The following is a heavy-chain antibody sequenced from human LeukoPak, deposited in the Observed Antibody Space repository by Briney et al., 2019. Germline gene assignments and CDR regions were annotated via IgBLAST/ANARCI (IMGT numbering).Heavy chain of an antibody. Sequence: AGGSLRLSCAASGFTVSSNYMSWVRQAPGKGLEWVSAISGSGGSTYYADSVKGRFTISRDNSKNTLYLQMNSLRAEDTAVYYCAKDKALRYFDWLKRDAFDIWGQGTMVTVSS. CDR2: ISGSGGST. D-gene: IGHD3-9*01. CDR1: GFTVSSNY. V-gene: IGHV3-23*01. CDR3: AKDKALRYFDWLKRDAFDI. J-gene: IGHJ3*02.